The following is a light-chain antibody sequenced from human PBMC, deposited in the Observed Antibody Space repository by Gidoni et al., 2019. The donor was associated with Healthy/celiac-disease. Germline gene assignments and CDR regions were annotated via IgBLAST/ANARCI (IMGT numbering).Light chain of an antibody. Sequence: ELVLTQSPATLSVSPGERATLPCRASQSVSSNFAWYQPKPGQAPTLLSYGASTRATGIPARVSGSGSGTECTRTISSLQSEDFAVYYCQQYNNWPPVTCXXXTRLEIK. J-gene: IGKJ5*01. CDR2: GAS. V-gene: IGKV3-15*01. CDR3: QQYNNWPPVT. CDR1: QSVSSN.